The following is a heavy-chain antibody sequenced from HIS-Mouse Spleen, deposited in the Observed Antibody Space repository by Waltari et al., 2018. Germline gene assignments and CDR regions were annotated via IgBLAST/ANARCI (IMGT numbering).Heavy chain of an antibody. CDR1: GYTFTCYY. CDR3: ARIDHGGNGFDY. V-gene: IGHV1-2*02. Sequence: QVQLVQAGAEVKKPGASVKVSCKASGYTFTCYYMHWVRQAPGQGLEWMGWIHPNSGGTNYAQKFQGRVTMTRDTSISTAYMELSRLRSDDTAVYYCARIDHGGNGFDYWGQGTLVTVSS. CDR2: IHPNSGGT. J-gene: IGHJ4*02. D-gene: IGHD4-17*01.